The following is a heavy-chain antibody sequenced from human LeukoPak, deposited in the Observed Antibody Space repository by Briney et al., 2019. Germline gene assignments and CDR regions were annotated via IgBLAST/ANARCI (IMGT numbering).Heavy chain of an antibody. CDR3: AKGVYYYDSSGLVDY. Sequence: GGSLRLSCAASGFTFSSYSMNWVRQAPGKGLEWVSLISWDGGSTYYADSVKGRFTISRDNSKNSLYLQMNSLRTEDTALYYCAKGVYYYDSSGLVDYWGQGTLVTVSS. J-gene: IGHJ4*02. CDR1: GFTFSSYS. V-gene: IGHV3-43*01. D-gene: IGHD3-22*01. CDR2: ISWDGGST.